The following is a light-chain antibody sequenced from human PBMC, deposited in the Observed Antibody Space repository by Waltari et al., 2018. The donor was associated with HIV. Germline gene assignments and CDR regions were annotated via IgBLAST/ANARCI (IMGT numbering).Light chain of an antibody. CDR2: RNN. J-gene: IGLJ3*02. CDR1: SSNIGSNY. V-gene: IGLV1-47*01. Sequence: ISCSGSSSNIGSNYVYWYQQLPGTAPKLLIYRNNQRPSGVPDRFSGSKSGTSASLAISGLRSEDEADYYCAAWDDSLSGWVFGGGTKLTVL. CDR3: AAWDDSLSGWV.